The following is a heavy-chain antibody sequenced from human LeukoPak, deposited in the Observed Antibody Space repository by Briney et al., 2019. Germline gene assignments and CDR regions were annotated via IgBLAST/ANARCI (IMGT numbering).Heavy chain of an antibody. CDR1: GFTFSSYW. CDR3: SRASSGGSFPLDY. J-gene: IGHJ4*02. Sequence: GGSLRLSCAASGFTFSSYWMHWVRQAPGKGLVWVSRINSDGSSTSYADSVKGRFTISRDNAKNTLYLQMNSLRAGDTAVYYCSRASSGGSFPLDYWGQGTLVTVSS. D-gene: IGHD2-15*01. V-gene: IGHV3-74*01. CDR2: INSDGSST.